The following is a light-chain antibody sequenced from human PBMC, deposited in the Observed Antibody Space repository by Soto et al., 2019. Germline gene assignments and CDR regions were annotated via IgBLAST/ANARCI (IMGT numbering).Light chain of an antibody. Sequence: IQMNQSPSTLSASVGDRVTITCRASQSISSWLAWYQQKPGKAPKLLIYDASSLESGVPSRFSGSGSGTEFTLTISSLQPDDFATYYCQQYNSYSWTFGQGTKVDIK. CDR1: QSISSW. J-gene: IGKJ1*01. V-gene: IGKV1-5*01. CDR3: QQYNSYSWT. CDR2: DAS.